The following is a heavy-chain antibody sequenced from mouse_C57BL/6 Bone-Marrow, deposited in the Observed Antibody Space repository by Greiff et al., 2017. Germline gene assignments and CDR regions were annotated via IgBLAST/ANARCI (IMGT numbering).Heavy chain of an antibody. D-gene: IGHD2-5*01. Sequence: QVQLQQSGAELVKPGASVKLSCKASGYTFTSYWMQWVKQRPGQGLEWIGMIHPYSGDTNYNEKFKGKATLTVDKSSSTAYVQLSSLTSEDSAVYYCARERDSNYYFAYWGQGTLVTVSA. CDR3: ARERDSNYYFAY. CDR1: GYTFTSYW. J-gene: IGHJ3*01. CDR2: IHPYSGDT. V-gene: IGHV1-64*01.